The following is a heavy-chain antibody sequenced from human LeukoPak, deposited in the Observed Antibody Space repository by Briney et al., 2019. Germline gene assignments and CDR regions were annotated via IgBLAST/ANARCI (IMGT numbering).Heavy chain of an antibody. V-gene: IGHV4-61*02. CDR3: ARDRRQYSYGLDY. CDR1: GGSISSGSYY. J-gene: IGHJ4*02. D-gene: IGHD5-18*01. CDR2: IYTSGST. Sequence: SETLSLTCTVSGGSISSGSYYWSWIRQPAGKGLEWIGRIYTSGSTNYNPSLKSRVTMSVDTSKNQFSLKLSSVTAADTAVYYCARDRRQYSYGLDYWGQGTLVTLSS.